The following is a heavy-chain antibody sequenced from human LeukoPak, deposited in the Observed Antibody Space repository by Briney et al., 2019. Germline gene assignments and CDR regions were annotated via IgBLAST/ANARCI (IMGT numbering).Heavy chain of an antibody. CDR2: INGGNDNT. CDR3: ARGRSSWSNDAFDI. Sequence: ASVKVFCKASGYPLIDYAMHWVRQAPRQRLGWMGWINGGNDNTKYSQKFQGRVTITRDTSTSTAYMELSSLRSEDTAVYYCARGRSSWSNDAFDIWGQGTMVTVSS. V-gene: IGHV1-3*01. J-gene: IGHJ3*02. D-gene: IGHD6-13*01. CDR1: GYPLIDYA.